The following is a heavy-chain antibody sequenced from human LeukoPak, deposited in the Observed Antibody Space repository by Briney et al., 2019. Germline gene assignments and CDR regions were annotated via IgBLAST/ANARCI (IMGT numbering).Heavy chain of an antibody. J-gene: IGHJ4*02. V-gene: IGHV3-30*02. CDR1: GFTFSSYG. CDR2: IRYDGSNK. CDR3: AKDLSPNYDSSGPVDY. D-gene: IGHD3-22*01. Sequence: GGSLRLSCAASGFTFSSYGMHWVRQAPGKGLEWVAFIRYDGSNKYYADSVKGRFTISRDNSKNTLYLHVNSLRPEDTAVYYCAKDLSPNYDSSGPVDYWGQGTLVTVSS.